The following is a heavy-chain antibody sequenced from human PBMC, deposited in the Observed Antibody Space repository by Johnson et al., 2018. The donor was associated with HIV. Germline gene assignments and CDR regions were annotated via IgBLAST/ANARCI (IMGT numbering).Heavy chain of an antibody. J-gene: IGHJ3*02. V-gene: IGHV3-30-3*01. Sequence: QVQLVESGGGVVQPGRSLRLSCAASGFTFSSYAMHWVRQAPGKGLEWVAVISYDGSNKDYADAVKGRFSISRDNSKNTLYLQMKSLKTEDTAVYSDIVVVVAARRADDAFDIWGQGTMVTVSS. CDR3: IVVVVAARRADDAFDI. CDR1: GFTFSSYA. CDR2: ISYDGSNK. D-gene: IGHD2-15*01.